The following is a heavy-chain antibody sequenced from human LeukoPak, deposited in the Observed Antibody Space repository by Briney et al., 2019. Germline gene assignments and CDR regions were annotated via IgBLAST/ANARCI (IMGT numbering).Heavy chain of an antibody. D-gene: IGHD2-2*01. Sequence: ASVKVSCKASGYTFTSYGISWVRQAPGQGLEWMGWISAYNGNTNYAQKLQGRVTMTTDTSTSTAYMEPRSLRSDDTAVYYCASPSHCSSTSCLEFDYWGQGTLVTVSS. CDR2: ISAYNGNT. J-gene: IGHJ4*02. CDR1: GYTFTSYG. V-gene: IGHV1-18*01. CDR3: ASPSHCSSTSCLEFDY.